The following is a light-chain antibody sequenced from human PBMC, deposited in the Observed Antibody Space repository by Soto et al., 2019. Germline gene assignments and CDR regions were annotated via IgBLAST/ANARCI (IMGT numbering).Light chain of an antibody. CDR1: QGISSY. V-gene: IGKV1-8*01. CDR2: AAY. J-gene: IGKJ1*01. Sequence: SASTGDRVTITCRASQGISSYLAWYQQKPGKAPKLLIYAAYNLQSGVPSRFSGSGSGTDFTLTISCLQSEDFATYYCQQYYSYPRTFGQGTKVDIK. CDR3: QQYYSYPRT.